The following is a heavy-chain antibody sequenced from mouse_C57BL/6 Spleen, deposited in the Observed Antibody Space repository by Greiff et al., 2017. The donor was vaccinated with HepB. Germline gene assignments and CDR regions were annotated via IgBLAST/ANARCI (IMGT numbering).Heavy chain of an antibody. CDR1: GYSITSGYY. J-gene: IGHJ2*01. CDR2: ISYDGSN. D-gene: IGHD2-3*01. V-gene: IGHV3-6*01. Sequence: EVQRVESGPGLVKPSQSLSLTCSVTGYSITSGYYWNWIRQFPGNKLEWMGYISYDGSNNYNPSLKNRISITLDTSKNQFFLKLNSVTTEDTATYYCARDGGYYGYFDYWGQGTTLTVSS. CDR3: ARDGGYYGYFDY.